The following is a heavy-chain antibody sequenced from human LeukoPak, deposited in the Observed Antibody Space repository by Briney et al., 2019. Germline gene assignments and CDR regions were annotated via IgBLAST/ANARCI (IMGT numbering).Heavy chain of an antibody. CDR3: ARIAVAGTFSYYYYMDV. Sequence: ASVKVSCKAAGYTFIDYYIHWVRQAPGQGLEWMGWINPKSGGTHYAQKFQGRVTMTRDTSISTAYMELSRLRSDDTAVYYCARIAVAGTFSYYYYMDVWGKGTTVTISS. CDR2: INPKSGGT. J-gene: IGHJ6*03. D-gene: IGHD6-19*01. V-gene: IGHV1-2*02. CDR1: GYTFIDYY.